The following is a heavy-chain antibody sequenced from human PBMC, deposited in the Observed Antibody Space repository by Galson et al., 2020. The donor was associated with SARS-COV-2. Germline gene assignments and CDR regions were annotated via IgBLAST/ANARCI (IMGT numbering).Heavy chain of an antibody. V-gene: IGHV4-59*01. D-gene: IGHD3-22*01. CDR3: ARESYDSSGDSLAYFDY. J-gene: IGHJ4*02. Sequence: SETLSLTGTPPGCSIISYYWSWIRQPPGKGLDWFGSIFYSGSTNYNPSLKSRVTISVDTSKNQFSLKLCSVTAADTAVYYCARESYDSSGDSLAYFDYWGQGTLVTVSS. CDR1: GCSIISYY. CDR2: IFYSGST.